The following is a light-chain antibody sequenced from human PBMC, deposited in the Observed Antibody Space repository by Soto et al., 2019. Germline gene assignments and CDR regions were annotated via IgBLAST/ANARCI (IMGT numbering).Light chain of an antibody. V-gene: IGKV3-15*01. CDR2: GAS. Sequence: EILMTQSPATLSVSPGERATLSCRASQTISSNLAWYQHKPGQAPRLLFYGASNRATGIPARFTGSGSGTEFTLTISSLQSEDFAVYSCQQYDNWPTTFGGGTKVDIK. CDR3: QQYDNWPTT. J-gene: IGKJ4*01. CDR1: QTISSN.